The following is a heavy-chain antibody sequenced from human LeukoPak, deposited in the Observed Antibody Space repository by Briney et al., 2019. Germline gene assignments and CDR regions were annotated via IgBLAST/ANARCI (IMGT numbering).Heavy chain of an antibody. CDR3: ARDPITMVRGVPNYGYFDY. CDR2: INPSGGST. D-gene: IGHD3-10*01. J-gene: IGHJ4*02. CDR1: GYTFTSYY. V-gene: IGHV1-46*01. Sequence: GASVKVSCKASGYTFTSYYMHWVRQAPGQGLEWMAIINPSGGSTSYAQKFQGRVTITTDESTSTAYMELSSLRSEDTAVYYCARDPITMVRGVPNYGYFDYWGQGTLVTVSS.